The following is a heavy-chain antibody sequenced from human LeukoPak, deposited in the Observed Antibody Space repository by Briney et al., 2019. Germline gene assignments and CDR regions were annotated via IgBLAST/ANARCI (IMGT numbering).Heavy chain of an antibody. V-gene: IGHV1-3*01. Sequence: ASVKVSCKASGYTFTSYAMHWVRQAPGQRLEWMGWINAGNGNTKYSQKFQGRVTITRDTSASTAYMELSSLRSEDTAVYHCARDLYGDYDYYYYGMDVWGKGTTVTVSS. D-gene: IGHD4-17*01. CDR2: INAGNGNT. J-gene: IGHJ6*04. CDR1: GYTFTSYA. CDR3: ARDLYGDYDYYYYGMDV.